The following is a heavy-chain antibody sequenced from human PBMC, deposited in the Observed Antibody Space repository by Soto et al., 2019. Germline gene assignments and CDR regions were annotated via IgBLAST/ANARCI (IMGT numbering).Heavy chain of an antibody. V-gene: IGHV1-46*01. J-gene: IGHJ4*02. Sequence: ASVNVSCKASGYTFTIYYMHWVRQAPGQGLEWMGIINPSGGTTNYAQKFQGRVTITADESTSTVYMELSSLRSEDTAVYYCARVTESNFLYWGQGALVTVSS. CDR3: ARVTESNFLY. D-gene: IGHD4-4*01. CDR1: GYTFTIYY. CDR2: INPSGGTT.